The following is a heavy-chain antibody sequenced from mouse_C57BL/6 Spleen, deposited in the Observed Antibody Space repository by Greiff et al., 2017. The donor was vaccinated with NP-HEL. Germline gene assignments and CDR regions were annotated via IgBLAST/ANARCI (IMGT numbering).Heavy chain of an antibody. V-gene: IGHV3-6*01. D-gene: IGHD1-1*01. Sequence: EVKLMESGPGLVKPSQSLSLTCSVTGYSITSGYYWNWIRQFPGNKLEWMGYISYDGSNNYNPSLKNRISITRDTSKNQLFLKLNSVTTEDTATYYCARAGGSSYEFAYWGQGTLVTVSA. CDR2: ISYDGSN. J-gene: IGHJ3*01. CDR3: ARAGGSSYEFAY. CDR1: GYSITSGYY.